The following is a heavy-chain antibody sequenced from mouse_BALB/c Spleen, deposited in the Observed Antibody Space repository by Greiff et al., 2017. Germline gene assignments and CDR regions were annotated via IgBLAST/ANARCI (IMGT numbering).Heavy chain of an antibody. V-gene: IGHV5-6*01. J-gene: IGHJ2*01. CDR2: ISSGGSYT. CDR3: ARTVVASHYYFDY. CDR1: GFTFSSYG. D-gene: IGHD1-1*01. Sequence: EVQRVESGGDLVKPGGSLKLSCAASGFTFSSYGMSWVRQTPDKRLEWVATISSGGSYTYYPDSVKGRFTISRDNAKNTLYLQMSSLKSEDTAMYYCARTVVASHYYFDYWGQGTTLTVSS.